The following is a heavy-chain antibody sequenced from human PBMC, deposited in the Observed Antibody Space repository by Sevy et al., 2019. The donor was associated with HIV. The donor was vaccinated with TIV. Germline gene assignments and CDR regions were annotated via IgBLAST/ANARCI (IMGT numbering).Heavy chain of an antibody. J-gene: IGHJ5*02. CDR1: GGSISSSSYY. D-gene: IGHD3-10*01. CDR3: ASLLWFGELSPNYSWFDP. CDR2: IYYSGST. Sequence: SETLSLTCTVSGGSISSSSYYWGWIRQPPGKGLEWIGSIYYSGSTYYNPSLKSRVTISVDTSKNQFSLKLSSVTAADTAVYYCASLLWFGELSPNYSWFDPWGQGTLVTVSS. V-gene: IGHV4-39*01.